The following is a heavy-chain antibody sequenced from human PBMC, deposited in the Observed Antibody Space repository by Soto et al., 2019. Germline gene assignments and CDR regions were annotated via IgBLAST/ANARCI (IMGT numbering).Heavy chain of an antibody. J-gene: IGHJ4*02. CDR3: ARGSDGYRFDY. V-gene: IGHV4-34*01. CDR1: GGSFSGYY. D-gene: IGHD1-1*01. CDR2: INHSGST. Sequence: SETLSLTCAVYGGSFSGYYWSWIRQPPGKGLEWIGEINHSGSTNYNPPLKSRVTISVDTSKNQFSLKLSSVTAADTAVYYCARGSDGYRFDYWGQGTLVTVSS.